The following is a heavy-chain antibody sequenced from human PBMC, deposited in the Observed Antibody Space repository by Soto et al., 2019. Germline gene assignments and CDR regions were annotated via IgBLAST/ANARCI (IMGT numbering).Heavy chain of an antibody. CDR3: AMTYYVFWSGYSGFDY. CDR1: GYTFTGYY. V-gene: IGHV1-2*04. J-gene: IGHJ4*02. CDR2: INPNSGGT. D-gene: IGHD3-3*01. Sequence: ASVKVSCKASGYTFTGYYMHWVRQAPGQGLEWMGWINPNSGGTNYAQKFQGWVTMTRDTSISTAYMELSRLRSDDTAVYYCAMTYYVFWSGYSGFDYWGQGTLVTVSS.